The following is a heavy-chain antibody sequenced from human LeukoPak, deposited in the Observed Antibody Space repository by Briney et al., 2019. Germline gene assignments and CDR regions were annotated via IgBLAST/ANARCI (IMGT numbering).Heavy chain of an antibody. Sequence: ASVKVSCKASGYTFSGYYLHWVRQAPGQGLEWMGWVNPNSGTTNYAQKFQGRVSMTWDSSTSTAYMELSRLTSDDTAVYYCARELRGGWPVGEFFDYWGQGTLVTVSS. V-gene: IGHV1-2*02. CDR2: VNPNSGTT. D-gene: IGHD3-10*01. CDR3: ARELRGGWPVGEFFDY. CDR1: GYTFSGYY. J-gene: IGHJ4*02.